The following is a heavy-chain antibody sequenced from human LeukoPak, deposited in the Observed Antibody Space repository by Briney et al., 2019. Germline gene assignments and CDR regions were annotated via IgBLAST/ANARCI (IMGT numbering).Heavy chain of an antibody. CDR3: ARGLVTTNPYFDY. J-gene: IGHJ4*02. D-gene: IGHD4-11*01. CDR2: INHSGST. Sequence: SETLSLTCAVYGGSFSGYYWSWIRQPPGKGLEWIGEINHSGSTNYNPSLKSRVTISVDTSKNQFSLKLSSVTAADTAVYYSARGLVTTNPYFDYWGQGTLVTVSS. V-gene: IGHV4-34*01. CDR1: GGSFSGYY.